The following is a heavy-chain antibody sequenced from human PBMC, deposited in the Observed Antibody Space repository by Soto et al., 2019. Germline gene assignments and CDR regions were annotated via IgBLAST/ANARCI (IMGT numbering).Heavy chain of an antibody. CDR1: GGSITRGGYY. CDR3: ARTSRFDC. Sequence: PSETLSLTCTVSGGSITRGGYYWSWIRQHPGKGLGWIGYIYSSGTTYYNPSLKSRVTISVDTSKNQFSLKLSSVTAADTAVYYCARTSRFDCWGQGTLVTVSS. CDR2: IYSSGTT. V-gene: IGHV4-31*03. J-gene: IGHJ4*02. D-gene: IGHD6-6*01.